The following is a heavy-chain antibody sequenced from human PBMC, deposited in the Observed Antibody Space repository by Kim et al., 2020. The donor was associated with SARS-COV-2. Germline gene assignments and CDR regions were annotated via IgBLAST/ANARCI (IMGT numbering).Heavy chain of an antibody. CDR1: GFTFSSYW. V-gene: IGHV3-7*03. CDR3: AGDYEDGAFDI. J-gene: IGHJ3*02. Sequence: GGSLRLSCAASGFTFSSYWMSWVRQAPGKGLEWVANIKQDGSEKYYVDSVKGRFTISRDNAKNSLYLQMNSLRAEDTAVYYCAGDYEDGAFDIWGQGTMVTVSS. D-gene: IGHD5-12*01. CDR2: IKQDGSEK.